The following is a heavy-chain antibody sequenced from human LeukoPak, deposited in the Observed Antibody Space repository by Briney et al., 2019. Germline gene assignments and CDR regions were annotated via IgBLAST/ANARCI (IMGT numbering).Heavy chain of an antibody. V-gene: IGHV4-59*01. Sequence: SETLSLTCTVSGGSISSYYWSWIRQPPGKGLEWIGYISYSGSTNYNPSLKSRVTISVDTSKHQFSLRLSAVTAADTAVYYCARGPHKFDYWGQGSLVTVSS. CDR2: ISYSGST. CDR1: GGSISSYY. CDR3: ARGPHKFDY. J-gene: IGHJ4*02.